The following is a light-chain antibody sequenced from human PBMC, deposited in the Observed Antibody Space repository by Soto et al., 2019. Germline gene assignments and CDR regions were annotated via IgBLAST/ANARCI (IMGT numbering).Light chain of an antibody. CDR1: YAIGVY. Sequence: DIQVTQSPSSLSASLGDRVTITCRANYAIGVYLAWFQQQPGKVPKLLIYAESALQSGVPSRFSGSGSGTDFTLTISSLQPEDIATYYCQKYNSAPHTIGGGTKVDIK. CDR2: AES. CDR3: QKYNSAPHT. J-gene: IGKJ4*01. V-gene: IGKV1-27*01.